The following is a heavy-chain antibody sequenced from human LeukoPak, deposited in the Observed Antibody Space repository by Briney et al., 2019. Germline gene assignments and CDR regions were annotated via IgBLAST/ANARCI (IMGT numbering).Heavy chain of an antibody. D-gene: IGHD1-26*01. V-gene: IGHV5-51*01. CDR2: IYAGDSDT. Sequence: GESLKISCKGSGDTFTDSWIGWVRQMPGKGLEWMAIIYAGDSDTRYSPSFQGQVTISADKSITPAYLQWRSLKASDTAMYYCAIYHSGSSGDWFDPWGQGTLVTVSS. CDR3: AIYHSGSSGDWFDP. J-gene: IGHJ5*02. CDR1: GDTFTDSW.